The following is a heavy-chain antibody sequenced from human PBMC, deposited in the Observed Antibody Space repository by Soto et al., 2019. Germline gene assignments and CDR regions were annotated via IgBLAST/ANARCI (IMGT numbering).Heavy chain of an antibody. CDR2: IKQDGSEQ. CDR1: GFRFSAYG. CDR3: ARDFDV. J-gene: IGHJ2*01. V-gene: IGHV3-7*01. Sequence: GGSLRLSSEASGFRFSAYGMSWVRQAPGKGLEWVANIKQDGSEQYYVDSVKGRFTISRNNAKNSLYLQMNSLRAEDTAVFYCARDFDVWGRGTLVTVSS.